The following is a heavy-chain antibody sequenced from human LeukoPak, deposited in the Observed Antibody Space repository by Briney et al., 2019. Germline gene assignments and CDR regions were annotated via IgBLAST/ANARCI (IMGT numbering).Heavy chain of an antibody. V-gene: IGHV4-31*03. CDR3: ARGPYYYDSSGYYYVLADI. CDR2: IYYSGST. D-gene: IGHD3-22*01. CDR1: GGSISSGGYY. J-gene: IGHJ3*02. Sequence: SETLSLTCTVSGGSISSGGYYWSWIRQHPGKGLEWIGYIYYSGSTYYNPSLKSRVTISVDTSKNQFSLKLNSVTAADTAVYYCARGPYYYDSSGYYYVLADIWGQGTMVTVSS.